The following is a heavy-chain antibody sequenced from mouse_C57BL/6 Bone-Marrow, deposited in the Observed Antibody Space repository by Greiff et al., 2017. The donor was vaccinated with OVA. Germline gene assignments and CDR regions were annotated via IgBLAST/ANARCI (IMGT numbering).Heavy chain of an antibody. V-gene: IGHV5-4*03. J-gene: IGHJ2*01. CDR3: ARGCDGYYDY. CDR1: GFTFSSYA. CDR2: ISDGGSYT. Sequence: DVKLVESGGGLVKPGGSLKLSCAASGFTFSSYAMSWVRQTPEQRLEWVATISDGGSYTYYPDNVKGRFTISRDNAKNNLYLQMSHLKSEDTAMYYCARGCDGYYDYWGQGTTLTVSS. D-gene: IGHD2-3*01.